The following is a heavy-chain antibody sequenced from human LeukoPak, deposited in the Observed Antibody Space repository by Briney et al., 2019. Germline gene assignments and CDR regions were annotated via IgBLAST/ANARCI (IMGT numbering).Heavy chain of an antibody. CDR3: ARVPLYEVRGVIEVRYYFDY. CDR2: ISAYNGNT. V-gene: IGHV1-18*01. CDR1: GYTFTSYG. Sequence: ASVKVSCKASGYTFTSYGISWVRQAPGQGLEWMGWISAYNGNTNYAQKLQGRVTMTTDTSTSTAYMELRSLRSDDTAVYYCARVPLYEVRGVIEVRYYFDYWGQGTLVTVSS. J-gene: IGHJ4*02. D-gene: IGHD3-10*01.